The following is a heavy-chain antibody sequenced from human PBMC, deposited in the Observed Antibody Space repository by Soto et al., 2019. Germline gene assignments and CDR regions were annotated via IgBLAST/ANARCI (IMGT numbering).Heavy chain of an antibody. Sequence: SETLSLTCTVSGGSVSSGSYYWSWIRQPPGKGLEWIWYIYYSGSTNYNPSLKSRVTISIDTSKNQFSLKLSSVTAADTAVYYCARGAGVVCTNGVCYGSYYYGMDVWGQGTTVTVSS. CDR2: IYYSGST. CDR1: GGSVSSGSYY. CDR3: ARGAGVVCTNGVCYGSYYYGMDV. V-gene: IGHV4-61*01. J-gene: IGHJ6*02. D-gene: IGHD2-8*01.